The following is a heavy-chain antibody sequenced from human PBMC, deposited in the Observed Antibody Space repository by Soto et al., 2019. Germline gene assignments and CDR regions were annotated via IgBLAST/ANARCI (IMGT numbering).Heavy chain of an antibody. Sequence: QVQLVQSGAEVKKPGASVKVSCKASGYTFTSYDINWVRQATGQGLEWMGWMNPNSGNTGYAQKFQGRVTMTRNTSRSTAYMELSRLRSEDTDVYYCASTHLRFGEHHYWGQGTLVTVSS. CDR1: GYTFTSYD. CDR3: ASTHLRFGEHHY. D-gene: IGHD3-10*01. CDR2: MNPNSGNT. J-gene: IGHJ4*02. V-gene: IGHV1-8*01.